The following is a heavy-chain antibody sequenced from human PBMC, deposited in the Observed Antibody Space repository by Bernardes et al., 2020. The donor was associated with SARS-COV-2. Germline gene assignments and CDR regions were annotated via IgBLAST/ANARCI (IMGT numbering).Heavy chain of an antibody. Sequence: SEPLSLTCTVSGGSISSSSYYWGWLLQPPGEGLEWIGTIYYSGTTYYNPSLKSRVTISVDTSKNQFSLKLSSVTAADTAVYYCARRINWNFGNFDYWGQGLLVTVSS. CDR3: ARRINWNFGNFDY. J-gene: IGHJ4*02. V-gene: IGHV4-39*01. D-gene: IGHD1-7*01. CDR1: GGSISSSSYY. CDR2: IYYSGTT.